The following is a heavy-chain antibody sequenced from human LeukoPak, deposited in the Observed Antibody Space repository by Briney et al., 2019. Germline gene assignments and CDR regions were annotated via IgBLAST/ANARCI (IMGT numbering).Heavy chain of an antibody. CDR3: ARGPLIWGYFDL. D-gene: IGHD3-16*01. V-gene: IGHV4-4*07. J-gene: IGHJ2*01. CDR1: GGSISSYY. Sequence: PSETLSLTCTVSGGSISSYYWSWIRQPAGKGLEWIGRIYTSGCTNYNPSLKSRVTISVDKSKNQFSLKLSSVTAADTAVYYCARGPLIWGYFDLWGRGTLVTVSS. CDR2: IYTSGCT.